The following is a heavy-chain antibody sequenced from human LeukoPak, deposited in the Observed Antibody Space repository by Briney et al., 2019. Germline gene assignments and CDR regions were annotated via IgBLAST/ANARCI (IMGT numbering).Heavy chain of an antibody. V-gene: IGHV4-39*07. D-gene: IGHD6-19*01. Sequence: PSETLSLTCTVSGGSISSSSYYWGWIRQPPGKGLEWIGRIYTSGSTNYNPSLKSRVTISVDTSKTQFSLKLSSVTAADTAVYYCAREGSSGASNWFDPWGQGTLVTVSS. CDR3: AREGSSGASNWFDP. CDR2: IYTSGST. J-gene: IGHJ5*02. CDR1: GGSISSSSYY.